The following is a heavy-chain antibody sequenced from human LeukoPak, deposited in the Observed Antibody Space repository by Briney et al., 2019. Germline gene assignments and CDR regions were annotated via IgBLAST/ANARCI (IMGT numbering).Heavy chain of an antibody. Sequence: SETLSLTCPVSGGSISSYYWSWIRQPPGKGLEWIGYIYYSGSTNYNPSLKSRVTISVDTSKNQFSLKMSSVTAADTAVYYCARFDGYYGMDVWGKGTTVTVSS. V-gene: IGHV4-59*01. J-gene: IGHJ6*04. CDR2: IYYSGST. D-gene: IGHD5-24*01. CDR3: ARFDGYYGMDV. CDR1: GGSISSYY.